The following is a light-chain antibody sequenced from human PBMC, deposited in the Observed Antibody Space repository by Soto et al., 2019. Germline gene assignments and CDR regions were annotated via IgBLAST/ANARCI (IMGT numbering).Light chain of an antibody. CDR2: GAY. J-gene: IGKJ1*01. CDR3: QQYGSSGT. CDR1: QSVSNNY. Sequence: EIVMTQSPATLSVSPGDRATLSCRASQSVSNNYLAWYQQKPGQAPRLLIYGAYNRATGIPDRVSGSWSGTDFTLIISRLEPEDFAVYYCQQYGSSGTFGQGTKVDIK. V-gene: IGKV3-20*01.